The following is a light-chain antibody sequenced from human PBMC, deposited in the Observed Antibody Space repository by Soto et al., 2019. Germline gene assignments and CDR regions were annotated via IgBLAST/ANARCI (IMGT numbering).Light chain of an antibody. J-gene: IGKJ3*01. Sequence: EIVLTQSPGTLSLSPGERATLSCRASQSVTSSYLAWYQQKPGQAPRLLVYGASSRATGIPDRFSGSGSGTDLTLTISRVEPEDFAAYYCQHYGSSPFTFGPGTRVDIK. CDR1: QSVTSSY. V-gene: IGKV3-20*01. CDR2: GAS. CDR3: QHYGSSPFT.